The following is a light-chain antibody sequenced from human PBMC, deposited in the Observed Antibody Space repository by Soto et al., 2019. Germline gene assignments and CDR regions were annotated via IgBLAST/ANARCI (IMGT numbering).Light chain of an antibody. CDR3: QHYNSYSWT. CDR1: QSISGW. CDR2: DAS. Sequence: IQMTQSPSTLSASVGERVTITCRARQSISGWLAWYQQKPGKAPKLLIYDASTLESGVPSRFSGRGSGTEFTLSISGLQPDDFGTYCCQHYNSYSWTFGQGTKVDIK. V-gene: IGKV1-5*01. J-gene: IGKJ1*01.